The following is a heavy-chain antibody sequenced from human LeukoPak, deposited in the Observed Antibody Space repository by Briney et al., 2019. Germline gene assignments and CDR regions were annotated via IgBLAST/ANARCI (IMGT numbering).Heavy chain of an antibody. D-gene: IGHD3-10*01. CDR1: GGSISSSSYY. Sequence: PSETLSLTCTVSGGSISSSSYYWGWIRQPPGKGLEWIGSIYYSGSTYYNPSLKSRVTISVDTSKNQFSLKLSSVTAADTAVYYCARSGRRHAWFGELLVSYFDYWGQGTLVTVSS. V-gene: IGHV4-39*07. CDR2: IYYSGST. CDR3: ARSGRRHAWFGELLVSYFDY. J-gene: IGHJ4*02.